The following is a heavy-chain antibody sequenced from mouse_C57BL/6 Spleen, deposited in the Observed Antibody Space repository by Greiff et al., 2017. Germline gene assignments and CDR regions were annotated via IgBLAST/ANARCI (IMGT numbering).Heavy chain of an antibody. CDR1: GYAFSSYW. V-gene: IGHV1-80*01. Sequence: QVQLQQSGAELVKPGASVKISCKASGYAFSSYWMHWVQQRPGKGLAWIGQIYPGDGDTNYNGKFKGKATLTADKSSSTAYMQLSSLTSEDSAVYFCARRSYYAMDYWGQGTSVTVSS. CDR2: IYPGDGDT. J-gene: IGHJ4*01. CDR3: ARRSYYAMDY.